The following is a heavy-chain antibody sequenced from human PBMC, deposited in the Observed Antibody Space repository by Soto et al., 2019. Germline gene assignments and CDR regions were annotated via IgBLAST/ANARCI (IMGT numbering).Heavy chain of an antibody. J-gene: IGHJ1*01. D-gene: IGHD1-26*01. Sequence: PSETLSLTCAVYVGSFSCYYWSWIRQPPGKWLEWIGEINRSGSTNXXPSLKSRVXISVDTSKNQFXLKLSXFTSADTAVYYGARGPVGLYFQHWRQGTLVTVSS. CDR3: ARGPVGLYFQH. V-gene: IGHV4-34*01. CDR1: VGSFSCYY. CDR2: INRSGST.